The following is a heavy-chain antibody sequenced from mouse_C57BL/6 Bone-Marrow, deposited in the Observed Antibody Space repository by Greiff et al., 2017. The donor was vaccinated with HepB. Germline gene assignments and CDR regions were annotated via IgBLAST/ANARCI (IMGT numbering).Heavy chain of an antibody. CDR3: ARHYYGSSYFDY. V-gene: IGHV1-50*01. CDR1: GYTFTSYW. D-gene: IGHD1-1*01. CDR2: TDPSDSYT. J-gene: IGHJ2*01. Sequence: QVQLQQPGAELVKPGASVKLSCKASGYTFTSYWMQWVKQRPGQGLEWIGETDPSDSYTNYNQKFKGKATLTVDTSSSTAYMQLSSLTSEDSAVYYCARHYYGSSYFDYWGQGTTLTVSS.